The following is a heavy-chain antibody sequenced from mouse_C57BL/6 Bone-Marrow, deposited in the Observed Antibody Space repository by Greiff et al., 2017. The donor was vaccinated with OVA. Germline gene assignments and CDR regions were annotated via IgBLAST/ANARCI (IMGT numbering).Heavy chain of an antibody. V-gene: IGHV1-55*01. CDR1: GYTFTSSW. CDR2: IYPGSGST. Sequence: QVQLQQSGAELVKPGASVKMSCKASGYTFTSSWITWVKQRPGQGLEWIGDIYPGSGSTNYNEKFKGKATLTVDTSSSTAYMQLSSRTSEDSAVYDCARGGDVGYAMDDWGQGTSVTVSS. J-gene: IGHJ4*01. CDR3: ARGGDVGYAMDD.